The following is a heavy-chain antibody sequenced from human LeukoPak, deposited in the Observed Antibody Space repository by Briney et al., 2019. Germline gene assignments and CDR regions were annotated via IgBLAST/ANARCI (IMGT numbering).Heavy chain of an antibody. CDR2: IYYSGST. J-gene: IGHJ3*02. Sequence: SETLSLTCTVSGGSISSSSYYWGWIRQPPGEGLEWIGSIYYSGSTYYNPSLKSRVTISVDTSKNQFSLKLSSVTAADTAVYYCARPDRGSGWLRGAFDIWGQGTMVTVSS. D-gene: IGHD6-19*01. V-gene: IGHV4-39*01. CDR3: ARPDRGSGWLRGAFDI. CDR1: GGSISSSSYY.